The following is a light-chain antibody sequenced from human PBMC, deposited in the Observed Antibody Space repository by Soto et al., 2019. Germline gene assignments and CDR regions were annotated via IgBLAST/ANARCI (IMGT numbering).Light chain of an antibody. CDR2: AAS. V-gene: IGKV1-39*01. CDR3: QHSYTVPIA. J-gene: IGKJ5*01. Sequence: DIEMTQSPSSLSASVGDRVTITCRASQNIIRHLNWYQHKPGRAPRLLIYAASTLQSGVPSRFTGSGSGTEFTLTISGLQPEDFATYYCQHSYTVPIAFGQGTRLEIK. CDR1: QNIIRH.